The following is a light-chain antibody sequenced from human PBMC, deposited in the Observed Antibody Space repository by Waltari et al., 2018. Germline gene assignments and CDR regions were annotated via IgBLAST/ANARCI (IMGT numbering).Light chain of an antibody. CDR1: SSNIGLNS. CDR2: RNN. CDR3: ATWYDSLSGPV. Sequence: QSLLTQPPSASGTPGQRVPISCSGSSSNIGLNSVDWYQQVPGTAPKPLIYRNNQRPSGVPERFSGSRSGTSASLAISGLRSEDEADYYCATWYDSLSGPVFGGGTKVTVL. V-gene: IGLV1-47*01. J-gene: IGLJ2*01.